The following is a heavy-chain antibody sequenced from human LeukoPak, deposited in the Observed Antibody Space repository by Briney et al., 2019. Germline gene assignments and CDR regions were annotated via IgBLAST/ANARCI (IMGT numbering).Heavy chain of an antibody. CDR1: GYTFTSYG. D-gene: IGHD3/OR15-3a*01. V-gene: IGHV1-18*01. Sequence: ASVKVSCKASGYTFTSYGISWVRQAPGQGLEWMGWISAYNGNTNYAQKLQGRVTMTTDTSTSTAYMELSSLRSEDTAVYYCARGTGDSAAYYYYYMDVWGKGTTVTISS. CDR3: ARGTGDSAAYYYYYMDV. CDR2: ISAYNGNT. J-gene: IGHJ6*03.